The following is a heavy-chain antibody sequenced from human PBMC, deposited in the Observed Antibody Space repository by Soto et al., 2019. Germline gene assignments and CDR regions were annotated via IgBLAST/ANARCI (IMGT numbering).Heavy chain of an antibody. D-gene: IGHD3-10*01. CDR3: ARDLGHFSRGASYFDY. Sequence: TGGSLRLSCVGSGFTFGNYGFHWARQAPGKGREWVAVIWYDGSNKYYAESVKGRFTISRDDSKNTLYLEMNSLRAEDTAVYYCARDLGHFSRGASYFDYWGQGILVTVSS. CDR2: IWYDGSNK. J-gene: IGHJ4*02. V-gene: IGHV3-33*01. CDR1: GFTFGNYG.